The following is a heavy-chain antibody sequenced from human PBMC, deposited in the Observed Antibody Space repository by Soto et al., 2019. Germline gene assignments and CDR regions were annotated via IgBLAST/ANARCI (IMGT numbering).Heavy chain of an antibody. D-gene: IGHD1-26*01. CDR3: AGREIQGPIDY. V-gene: IGHV4-28*01. CDR2: IYYSGTT. CDR1: GYSISSSNW. J-gene: IGHJ4*02. Sequence: TLSLTCAVSGYSISSSNWWGWIRQPPGKGLEWIGYIYYSGTTYYNPSLKSRVTMSVDTSKNQFSLKLTSVTAVDTAVYYCAGREIQGPIDYWGQGTLVTVSS.